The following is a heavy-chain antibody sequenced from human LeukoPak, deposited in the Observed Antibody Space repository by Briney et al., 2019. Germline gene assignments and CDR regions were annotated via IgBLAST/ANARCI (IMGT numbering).Heavy chain of an antibody. V-gene: IGHV3-48*01. CDR2: ISSSSSTI. CDR1: GFTFSSYS. J-gene: IGHJ4*02. D-gene: IGHD3-3*01. CDR3: ARAPRDFASDY. Sequence: GGSLRLSCAASGFTFSSYSMNWVRQAPGKGLERVSYISSSSSTIYYADSVKGRFTISRDNAKNSLYLQMNSLRAEDTAVYYCARAPRDFASDYWGQGTLVTVSS.